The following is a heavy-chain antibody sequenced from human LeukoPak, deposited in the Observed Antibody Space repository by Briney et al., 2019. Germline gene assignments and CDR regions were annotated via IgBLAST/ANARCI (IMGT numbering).Heavy chain of an antibody. CDR2: TYYRSKWYN. CDR3: AREGSRDSSSWYWFDP. CDR1: GDSVSSNSAA. Sequence: SQTLSLTCAISGDSVSSNSAAWNWIRQSPSRGLEWLERTYYRSKWYNDYAVSVKSRITINPDTSKNQFSLQLNSVTPEDTAVYYCAREGSRDSSSWYWFDPWGQGTLVTVSS. J-gene: IGHJ5*02. D-gene: IGHD6-13*01. V-gene: IGHV6-1*01.